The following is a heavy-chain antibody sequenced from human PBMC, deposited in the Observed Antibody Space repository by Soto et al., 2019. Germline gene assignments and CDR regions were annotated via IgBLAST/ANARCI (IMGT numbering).Heavy chain of an antibody. Sequence: SETLSLTCTVSGGSISLNYWTWIRQPPGKGLEWIGRIYTSGNTNYNPSLKSRVTMSVDTSKSQFSLKLSSVTAADTAVYFCARSGGIFNFDYWGQGTLVT. CDR2: IYTSGNT. CDR1: GGSISLNY. D-gene: IGHD1-26*01. V-gene: IGHV4-4*07. CDR3: ARSGGIFNFDY. J-gene: IGHJ4*02.